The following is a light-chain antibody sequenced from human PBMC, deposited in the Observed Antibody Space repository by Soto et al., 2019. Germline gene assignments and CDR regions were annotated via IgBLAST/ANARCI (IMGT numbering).Light chain of an antibody. CDR2: GAS. J-gene: IGKJ3*01. CDR1: QSVSSSY. Sequence: EIVLTQSPGTLSLSPGERATLSCRASQSVSSSYLAWYQQKPGQAPRLLIYGASSRATGLPDRFSGSGSGTDCTRSISRLEPEDFAVYYCQQYGSSRSGVGPGTKVDIK. V-gene: IGKV3-20*01. CDR3: QQYGSSRSG.